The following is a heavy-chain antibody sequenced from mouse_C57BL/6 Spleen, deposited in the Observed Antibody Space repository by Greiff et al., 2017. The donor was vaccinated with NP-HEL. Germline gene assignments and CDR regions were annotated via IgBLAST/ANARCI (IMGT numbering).Heavy chain of an antibody. CDR3: TGRQLRLQTWFAY. CDR1: GFNIKDDY. CDR2: IDPENGDT. V-gene: IGHV14-4*01. J-gene: IGHJ3*01. D-gene: IGHD3-2*02. Sequence: VQLKQSGAELVRPGASVKLSCTASGFNIKDDYMHWVKQRPEQGLEWIGWIDPENGDTEYASKFQGKATITADTSSNTAYLQLSSRTSEDTAVYYGTGRQLRLQTWFAYWGQGTLVTVSA.